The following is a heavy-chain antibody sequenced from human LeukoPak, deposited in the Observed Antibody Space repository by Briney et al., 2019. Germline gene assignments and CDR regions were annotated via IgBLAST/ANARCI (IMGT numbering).Heavy chain of an antibody. J-gene: IGHJ4*02. V-gene: IGHV3-23*01. Sequence: GGSLRLSCAASGFTFSSYAMSWVRQAPGKGLEWVSVISGGGGTTYYADSVKGRFTISRDNSKNTLYLQMNSLRAEDTAVYYCAKCLPYTVTDPTFDYWGQGTLVTVSS. CDR1: GFTFSSYA. CDR3: AKCLPYTVTDPTFDY. CDR2: ISGGGGTT. D-gene: IGHD4-17*01.